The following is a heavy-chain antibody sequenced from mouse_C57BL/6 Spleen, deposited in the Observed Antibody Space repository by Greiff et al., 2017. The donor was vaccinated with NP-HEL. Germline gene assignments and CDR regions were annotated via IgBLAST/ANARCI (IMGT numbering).Heavy chain of an antibody. V-gene: IGHV14-1*01. CDR3: TFDGGALDY. CDR1: GFNIKDYY. D-gene: IGHD2-3*01. CDR2: IDPEDGDT. J-gene: IGHJ4*01. Sequence: EVQLQQSGAELVRPGASVKLSCTASGFNIKDYYMHWVKQRPEQGLEWIGRIDPEDGDTEYGPKFQGKATMTADTSSNTAYLQLSSLTSEDTAVYYCTFDGGALDYWGHGTSVTVSS.